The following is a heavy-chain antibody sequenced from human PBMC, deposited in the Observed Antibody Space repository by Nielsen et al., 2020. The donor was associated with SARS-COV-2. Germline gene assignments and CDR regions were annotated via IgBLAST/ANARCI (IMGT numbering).Heavy chain of an antibody. V-gene: IGHV1-46*01. J-gene: IGHJ6*02. CDR2: INPSGGST. D-gene: IGHD2-15*01. Sequence: ASVKVSCKASGYTFTSYYMHWVRQAPGQGLEWMGIINPSGGSTSYAQKFQGRVTITADKSTSTAYMELSSLRSEDTAVYYCAKAAVVAATQVHYYYYGMDVWGQGTTVTVSS. CDR1: GYTFTSYY. CDR3: AKAAVVAATQVHYYYYGMDV.